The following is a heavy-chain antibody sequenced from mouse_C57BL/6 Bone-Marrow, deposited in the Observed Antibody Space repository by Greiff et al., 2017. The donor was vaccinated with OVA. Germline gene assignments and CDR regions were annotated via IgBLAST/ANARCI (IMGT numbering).Heavy chain of an antibody. CDR1: GYTFTSYW. CDR2: IDPSDSYT. CDR3: ARKRAFYYGNYNYAMDY. Sequence: QVQLQQPGAELVMPGASVKLSCKASGYTFTSYWMHWVKQRPRQGLEWIGEIDPSDSYTNYNQKFKGKSTLTVDKSSSTAYMQLSSLTSEDSAVYYCARKRAFYYGNYNYAMDYWGQGTSVTVSS. J-gene: IGHJ4*01. D-gene: IGHD2-1*01. V-gene: IGHV1-69*01.